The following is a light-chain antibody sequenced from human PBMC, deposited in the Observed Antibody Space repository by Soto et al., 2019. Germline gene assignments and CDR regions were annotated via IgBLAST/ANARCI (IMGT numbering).Light chain of an antibody. Sequence: EIVMTQSPATLSVSPGERATLSCRASQSITTNLVWYQQKAGQAPRLLIYGASTRATGIPARFSGSGSGTEFTLTISSLQSEDFAVCYCQQYDNWPTFGQGTKVEIK. J-gene: IGKJ1*01. CDR1: QSITTN. CDR3: QQYDNWPT. V-gene: IGKV3-15*01. CDR2: GAS.